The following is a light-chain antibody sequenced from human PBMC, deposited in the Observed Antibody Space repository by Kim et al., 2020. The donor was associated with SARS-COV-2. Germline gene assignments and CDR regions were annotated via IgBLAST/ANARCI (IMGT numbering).Light chain of an antibody. J-gene: IGLJ3*02. CDR2: SND. CDR1: VSNSGSNV. V-gene: IGLV1-44*01. CDR3: AAWDDSLKGSV. Sequence: GQRSTISSSGIVSNSGSNVVTCDQQLPGPAPKLLMYSNDYRPSGVPDRFSGSKSGTSASLAISGLQSEDEADYYCAAWDDSLKGSVFGGGTQLTVL.